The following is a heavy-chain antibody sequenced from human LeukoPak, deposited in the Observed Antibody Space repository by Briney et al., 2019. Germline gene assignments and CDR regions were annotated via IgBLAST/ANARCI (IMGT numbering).Heavy chain of an antibody. V-gene: IGHV3-23*01. CDR2: ISGSGGST. J-gene: IGHJ4*02. D-gene: IGHD1-26*01. CDR3: AKVRKVGATTDYFDY. CDR1: GFTFSSYA. Sequence: GGSLRLSCAASGFTFSSYAMSWVRQAPGKGLEWVSAISGSGGSTYYADSAKGRFTISRDNSKNTLYLQMNSLRAEDTAVYYCAKVRKVGATTDYFDYWGQGTLVTVSS.